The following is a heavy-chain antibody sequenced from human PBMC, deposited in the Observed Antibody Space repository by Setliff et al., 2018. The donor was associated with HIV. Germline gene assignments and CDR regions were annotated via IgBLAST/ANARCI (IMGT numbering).Heavy chain of an antibody. CDR1: DDSINYSTYY. J-gene: IGHJ4*02. V-gene: IGHV4-61*02. D-gene: IGHD1-26*01. CDR2: ISNVGST. Sequence: SETLSLTCSVSDDSINYSTYYWSWIRQPAGQTLEWIGRISNVGSTIYNASLKSRVSMSIDTLNKQFSLELTSMTASDTATYYCARHSGSYCFDHWGQGMQVTVSS. CDR3: ARHSGSYCFDH.